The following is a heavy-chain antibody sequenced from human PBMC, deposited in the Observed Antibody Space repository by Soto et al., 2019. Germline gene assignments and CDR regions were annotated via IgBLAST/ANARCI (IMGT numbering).Heavy chain of an antibody. CDR3: ARDRASFWSGYSGYLDI. CDR1: GGTSSSYA. V-gene: IGHV1-69*05. D-gene: IGHD3-3*01. J-gene: IGHJ6*03. CDR2: IIPIFGTA. Sequence: SVKVSCKASGGTSSSYAISWVRQTPGQGLEWMGGIIPIFGTANYAQKLQGRVTMTTDTSTSTAYMELRSLRSDDTAVYYCARDRASFWSGYSGYLDIWGKGTTVTVSS.